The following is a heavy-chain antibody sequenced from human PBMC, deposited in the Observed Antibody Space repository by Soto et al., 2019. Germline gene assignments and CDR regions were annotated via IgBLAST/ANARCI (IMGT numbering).Heavy chain of an antibody. CDR3: ARDGSSYGYFDY. V-gene: IGHV3-33*01. CDR1: GFTFSSYG. Sequence: GGSLRLSCAASGFTFSSYGMHWVRQAPGKGLEWVAVIWYDGSNKYYADSVKGRFTISRDNSKNTLYLQMNSLRAEDTAVYYCARDGSSYGYFDYWGQGTLVTVSS. J-gene: IGHJ4*02. D-gene: IGHD5-18*01. CDR2: IWYDGSNK.